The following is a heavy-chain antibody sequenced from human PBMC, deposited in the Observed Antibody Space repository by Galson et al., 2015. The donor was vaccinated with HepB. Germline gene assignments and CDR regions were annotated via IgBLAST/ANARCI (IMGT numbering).Heavy chain of an antibody. D-gene: IGHD6-6*01. CDR3: AHREYSSSSGAFDY. CDR1: GFSLSTSGVG. CDR2: IYWDDDK. V-gene: IGHV2-5*02. Sequence: PALVKPTQTLTLPCTFSGFSLSTSGVGVGWIRQPPGKALEWLALIYWDDDKRYSPSLKSRLTITKDTSKNQVVLTMTNMDPVDTATYYCAHREYSSSSGAFDYWGQGTLVTVSS. J-gene: IGHJ4*02.